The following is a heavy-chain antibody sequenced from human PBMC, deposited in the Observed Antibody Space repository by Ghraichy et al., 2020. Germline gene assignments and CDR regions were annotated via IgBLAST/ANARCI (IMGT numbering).Heavy chain of an antibody. Sequence: ASVKVSCKASGYTFTSYGISWVRQAPGQGLEWMGWISAYNGDTNYAQKLQGRVTMTTDTSTSTAYMELRSLRSDDTAVYYCARDPYGDYVRPYYMDVWGKGTTVTVSS. CDR3: ARDPYGDYVRPYYMDV. CDR2: ISAYNGDT. CDR1: GYTFTSYG. J-gene: IGHJ6*03. V-gene: IGHV1-18*01. D-gene: IGHD4-17*01.